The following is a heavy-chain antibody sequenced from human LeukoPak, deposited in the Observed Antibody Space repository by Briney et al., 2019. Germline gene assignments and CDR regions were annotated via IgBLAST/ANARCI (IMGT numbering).Heavy chain of an antibody. D-gene: IGHD6-13*01. CDR3: AKDASWSLDY. V-gene: IGHV3-30*02. J-gene: IGHJ4*02. Sequence: GWSLILFFAASGFTFSSNGMHWVRHAPSNGLEWVAMIRNHGNDEYHADSVKGRFSVSRDNSKNTMYLQMNSLRAEDTAVYYCAKDASWSLDYWGQGTLVTVS. CDR2: IRNHGNDE. CDR1: GFTFSSNG.